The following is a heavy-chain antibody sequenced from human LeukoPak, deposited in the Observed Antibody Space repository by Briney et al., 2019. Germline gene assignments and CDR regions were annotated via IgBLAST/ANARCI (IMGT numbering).Heavy chain of an antibody. CDR1: GFTLPRQD. J-gene: IGHJ4*02. V-gene: IGHV1-18*01. CDR2: IRAYIGNT. Sequence: VKAFCKPPGFTLPRQDINRVGQAPRPGLEWAGLIRAYIGNTNYAQKLQGRVTMTTDTYTSTAYMELRSLRSDDTAVYYCARDYYDSSGRFGYWGQGTLLTVSS. D-gene: IGHD3-22*01. CDR3: ARDYYDSSGRFGY.